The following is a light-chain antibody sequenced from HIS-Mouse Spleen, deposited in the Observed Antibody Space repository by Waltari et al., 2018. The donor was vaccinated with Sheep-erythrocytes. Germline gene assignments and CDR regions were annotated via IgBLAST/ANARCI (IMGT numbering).Light chain of an antibody. J-gene: IGLJ1*01. CDR3: CSYAGSYNHV. Sequence: QSALTQPRSVSGSPGQSVTISCTGTSSDVGGYNYVSWYQQHPGKAPKLMIYDVSKWPSGVPARFAGAKSGNPASLTISGLQAEDEADYYCCSYAGSYNHVFATGTKVTVL. V-gene: IGLV2-11*01. CDR1: SSDVGGYNY. CDR2: DVS.